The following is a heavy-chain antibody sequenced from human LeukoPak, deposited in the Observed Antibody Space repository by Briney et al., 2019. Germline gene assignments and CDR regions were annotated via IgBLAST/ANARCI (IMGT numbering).Heavy chain of an antibody. CDR3: ARNDYDSSGYYSDY. CDR1: GGSISSGSYY. J-gene: IGHJ4*02. Sequence: SQTLSLTCTVSGGSISSGSYYWSWIRQPAGKGLEWIGRIYTSGSTNYNPSLKSRVTISVDTSKNQFSLKPSSVTAADTAVYYCARNDYDSSGYYSDYWGQGTLVTVSS. V-gene: IGHV4-61*02. CDR2: IYTSGST. D-gene: IGHD3-22*01.